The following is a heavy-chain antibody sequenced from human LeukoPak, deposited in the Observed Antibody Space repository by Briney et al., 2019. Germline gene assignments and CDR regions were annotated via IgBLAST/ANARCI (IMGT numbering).Heavy chain of an antibody. Sequence: PGRSLRLSCTASKFTFSNYGMHWVRQAPGKGLEWVAIISNDGSRKYYAHSVEGRFTISRDNSKNTLYLQMDSLRAEDTAVYYCARDRAWNYFDYWGQGTLVTVSS. V-gene: IGHV3-30*03. D-gene: IGHD3-3*01. CDR2: ISNDGSRK. CDR1: KFTFSNYG. J-gene: IGHJ4*02. CDR3: ARDRAWNYFDY.